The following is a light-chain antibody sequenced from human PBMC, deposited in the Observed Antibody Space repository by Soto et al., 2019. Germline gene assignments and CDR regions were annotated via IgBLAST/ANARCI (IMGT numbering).Light chain of an antibody. CDR2: KAS. CDR1: QSISSW. CDR3: QQYNSYTLA. J-gene: IGKJ1*01. V-gene: IGKV1-5*03. Sequence: DIQMTQSPSTLSASVGDRVTITCRASQSISSWLAWYQQKPGKAPKLLIYKASSLESGVPSRFSGSGSGTEFTLTIRSLQPDDFATYYCQQYNSYTLAFGQGTKVEIK.